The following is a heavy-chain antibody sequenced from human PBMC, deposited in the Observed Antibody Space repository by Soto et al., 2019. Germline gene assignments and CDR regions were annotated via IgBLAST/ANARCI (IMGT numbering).Heavy chain of an antibody. J-gene: IGHJ3*02. CDR1: GGSISSSSYY. Sequence: QLLLQESGPGLVKSSETLSLTCSVSGGSISSSSYYWNWIRQSPGKGLEWIGSVYDSGTTYYNPSLKRRVTISVDTYNQFSLKLSSVTAADTAYYFCARRHMVGPVDENAFDIWGQGTRVTVSS. CDR3: ARRHMVGPVDENAFDI. D-gene: IGHD3-10*01. V-gene: IGHV4-39*01. CDR2: VYDSGTT.